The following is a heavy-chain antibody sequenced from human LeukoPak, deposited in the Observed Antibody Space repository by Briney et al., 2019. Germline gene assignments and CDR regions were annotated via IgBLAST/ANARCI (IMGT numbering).Heavy chain of an antibody. CDR2: IYSGGDT. J-gene: IGHJ4*02. CDR3: ATGGEYYDTGGYGHDH. V-gene: IGHV3-53*01. CDR1: GFTISSHY. Sequence: GGSLRLSCAASGFTISSHYMSWVRQAPGKGLEQVSVIYSGGDTYYADSVKGRFTISRDNSKNTLYLQMNSQRAEDTAVYYCATGGEYYDTGGYGHDHWGQGTLVTVSS. D-gene: IGHD3-22*01.